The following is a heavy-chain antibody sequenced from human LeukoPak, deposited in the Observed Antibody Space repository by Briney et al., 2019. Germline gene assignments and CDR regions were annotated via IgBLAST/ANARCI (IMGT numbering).Heavy chain of an antibody. Sequence: TGGSLRLSCAASGFTFSSYGMSWVRQAPGKGLEWVSAISGSGGSTYYADSVKGRFTISRDNSKNTLYLQMNSLRAEDTAVYYCARDRRNYYYDSSGYYYHDAFDIWGQGTMVTVSS. D-gene: IGHD3-22*01. CDR3: ARDRRNYYYDSSGYYYHDAFDI. V-gene: IGHV3-23*01. J-gene: IGHJ3*02. CDR2: ISGSGGST. CDR1: GFTFSSYG.